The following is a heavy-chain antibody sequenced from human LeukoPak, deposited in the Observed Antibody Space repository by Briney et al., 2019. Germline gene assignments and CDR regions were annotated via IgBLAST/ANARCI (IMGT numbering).Heavy chain of an antibody. D-gene: IGHD1-26*01. Sequence: ASVKVFCKASGYTFTGCYMHWVRQAPGQGLEWMGWINPNSGGTNYAQKFQGRVTMTRDTSISTAYMELSRLRSDDTAVYYCARDGLQSAVIVGASAEFRHWGQGTLVTVSS. CDR3: ARDGLQSAVIVGASAEFRH. CDR2: INPNSGGT. J-gene: IGHJ1*01. V-gene: IGHV1-2*02. CDR1: GYTFTGCY.